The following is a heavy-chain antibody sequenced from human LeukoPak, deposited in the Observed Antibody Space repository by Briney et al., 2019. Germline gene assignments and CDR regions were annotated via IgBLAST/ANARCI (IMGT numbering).Heavy chain of an antibody. CDR2: IYPGDSDT. D-gene: IGHD6-25*01. V-gene: IGHV5-51*01. CDR1: GYSFTSYW. CDR3: ARAPRQGGLPAFDI. Sequence: GESLKISCKGSGYSFTSYWIGWVRQMPGKGLEWMGIIYPGDSDTRYSPSFQGQVTISADKSISTAYLQWSSLRSEDTAVYYCARAPRQGGLPAFDIWGQGTMVTVSS. J-gene: IGHJ3*02.